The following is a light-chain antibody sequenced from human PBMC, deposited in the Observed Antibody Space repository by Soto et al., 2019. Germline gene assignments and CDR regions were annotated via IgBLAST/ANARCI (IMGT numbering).Light chain of an antibody. CDR3: QQFNSYPLT. CDR1: QGISSA. V-gene: IGKV1-13*02. J-gene: IGKJ4*01. CDR2: DAS. Sequence: AIQLAQSPSSLSASVGVRVTITCRASQGISSALAWYQQKPGKAPKLLIYDASSLESGVPSRFSGSGSETDFTLTISSLQPEDFATYYCQQFNSYPLTFGRGTKVEIK.